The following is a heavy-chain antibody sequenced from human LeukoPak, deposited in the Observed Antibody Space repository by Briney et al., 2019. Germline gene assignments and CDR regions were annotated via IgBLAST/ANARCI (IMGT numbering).Heavy chain of an antibody. CDR3: ARREVYSGDYYPNFDY. J-gene: IGHJ4*02. CDR1: GYIFTSYW. V-gene: IGHV5-51*01. D-gene: IGHD1-26*01. CDR2: IYPDDSES. Sequence: PGESLKISCKGSGYIFTSYWIGWVRQMPGKGLEWMGIIYPDDSESRYSPSFQGQVTISVDKSISTAYLQWSSLKASDTAMYYCARREVYSGDYYPNFDYWGQGTLVIVSS.